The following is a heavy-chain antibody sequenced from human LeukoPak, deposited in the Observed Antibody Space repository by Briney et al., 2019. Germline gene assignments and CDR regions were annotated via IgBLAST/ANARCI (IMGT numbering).Heavy chain of an antibody. V-gene: IGHV3-11*01. J-gene: IGHJ4*02. CDR1: GFSFSDFF. Sequence: GGSLRLSCAASGFSFSDFFMSWIRQAPGMGLEWISYIGTRSNPIYYADSVKGRFTISRDDAKNSLYLQMNSLRDEDTAVYFCAREARGSGRDFDYWGQGILVTVSS. CDR3: AREARGSGRDFDY. D-gene: IGHD1-26*01. CDR2: IGTRSNPI.